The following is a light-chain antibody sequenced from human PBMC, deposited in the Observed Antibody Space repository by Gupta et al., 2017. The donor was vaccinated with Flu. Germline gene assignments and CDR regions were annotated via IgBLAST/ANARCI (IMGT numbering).Light chain of an antibody. Sequence: VTPGKPASISGRPSQSPRHTDGKTYMCWFLQKPGQPPQLLIHEGSNRCSGVPDRFSGRGSGTDFTLKISRVEAEDVGVYYCMQSVQVPGTFGQGTKLEIK. V-gene: IGKV2D-29*01. J-gene: IGKJ2*01. CDR3: MQSVQVPGT. CDR1: QSPRHTDGKTY. CDR2: EGS.